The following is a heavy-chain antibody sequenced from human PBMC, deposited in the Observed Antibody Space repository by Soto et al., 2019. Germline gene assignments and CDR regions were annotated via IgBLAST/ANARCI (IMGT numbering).Heavy chain of an antibody. D-gene: IGHD3-10*01. J-gene: IGHJ2*01. CDR2: INHSGST. CDR3: ARARKYYGSGSRYWYFDL. CDR1: GGSFSGYY. Sequence: SETLSLTCAVYGGSFSGYYWSWIRQPPGKGLEWIGEINHSGSTNYNPPLKSRVTISVDTSKNQFSLKLSSVTAADTAVYYCARARKYYGSGSRYWYFDLWGRGTLVT. V-gene: IGHV4-34*01.